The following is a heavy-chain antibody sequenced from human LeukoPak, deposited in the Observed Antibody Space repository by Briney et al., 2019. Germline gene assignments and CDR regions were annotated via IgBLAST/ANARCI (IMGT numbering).Heavy chain of an antibody. CDR2: INAGNGNT. CDR3: ARVGEYRPFAAAHHYYGLDV. Sequence: ASVKVSCKASGYTFTSYAMHWVRQAPGQRLEWMGWINAGNGNTKYSQKFQGRVTITRDTSASTAYMELSSLRSEDTAVYYCARVGEYRPFAAAHHYYGLDVWGQGTTVTVSS. J-gene: IGHJ6*02. D-gene: IGHD3-16*01. V-gene: IGHV1-3*01. CDR1: GYTFTSYA.